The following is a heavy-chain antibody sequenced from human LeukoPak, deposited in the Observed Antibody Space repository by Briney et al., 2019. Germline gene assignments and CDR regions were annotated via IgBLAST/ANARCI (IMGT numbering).Heavy chain of an antibody. CDR3: AKMRGEFSTGWYHDAFDI. CDR1: GFTFSSYG. J-gene: IGHJ3*02. V-gene: IGHV3-30*18. D-gene: IGHD6-19*01. CDR2: ISYDGSNK. Sequence: PGGSLRLSCAASGFTFSSYGMHWVRQAPGKGLEWVAVISYDGSNKYYADSVKGRFTISRDNSKNTLYLQMNSLRAEDTAVYYCAKMRGEFSTGWYHDAFDIWGQGTMVTVSS.